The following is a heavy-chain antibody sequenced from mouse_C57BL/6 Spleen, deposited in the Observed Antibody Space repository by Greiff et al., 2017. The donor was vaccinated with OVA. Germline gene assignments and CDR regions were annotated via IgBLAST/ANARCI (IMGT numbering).Heavy chain of an antibody. J-gene: IGHJ1*03. V-gene: IGHV1-50*01. D-gene: IGHD1-1*01. CDR3: ARSITTVVADWYCDV. CDR2: IDPSDSYP. Sequence: QVQLQQSGAELVKPGASVKLSCKASGYTFTSYWMQWVKQRPGQGLEWIGEIDPSDSYPNYNQKFTGKATLTVDTSSSTAYMQLSSLTSEDSAVYYCARSITTVVADWYCDVWGTGTTVTVSS. CDR1: GYTFTSYW.